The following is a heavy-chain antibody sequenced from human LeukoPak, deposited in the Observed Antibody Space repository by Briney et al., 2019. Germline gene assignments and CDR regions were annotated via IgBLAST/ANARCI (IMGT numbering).Heavy chain of an antibody. V-gene: IGHV4-34*01. CDR1: GGSFSGYY. J-gene: IGHJ5*02. D-gene: IGHD3-22*01. Sequence: SETLSLTCAVYGGSFSGYYWSWIRQPPGKGLEWMGEINHSGSTNYNPSLKCRVTISVDTTKNQFSLKLSSVTAADTAVYYCARGLRGTMVVVVNRWFDPWGQGALVTVSS. CDR3: ARGLRGTMVVVVNRWFDP. CDR2: INHSGST.